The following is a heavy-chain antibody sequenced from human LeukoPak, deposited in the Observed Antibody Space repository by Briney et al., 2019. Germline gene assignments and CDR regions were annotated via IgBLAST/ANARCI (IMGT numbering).Heavy chain of an antibody. J-gene: IGHJ3*02. CDR3: ARPPVTGYYDFWSGYREDAFDI. CDR2: IYHSGST. D-gene: IGHD3-3*01. CDR1: GYFISSGYY. V-gene: IGHV4-38-2*01. Sequence: SETLSLTCAVSGYFISSGYYWGWIRQPPGKGLEWIGSIYHSGSTYYNPSLKSRVTISVDTSKNQFSLKLSSVTAADTAVYYCARPPVTGYYDFWSGYREDAFDIWGQGTMVTVSS.